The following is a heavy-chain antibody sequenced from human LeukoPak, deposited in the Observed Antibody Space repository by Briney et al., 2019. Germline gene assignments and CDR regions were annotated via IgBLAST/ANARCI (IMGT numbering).Heavy chain of an antibody. CDR3: AKYNIGWNFGS. Sequence: GGSLRLSCTASGLTLSTAWMSWVRQAAGKGLEWVGRIKSKTEGGTTDYAAPVKGRFTISIDDSKNTLYLQMNSLTTGDTAVYYCAKYNIGWNFGSWGQGTLVTVSS. J-gene: IGHJ4*02. D-gene: IGHD6-19*01. V-gene: IGHV3-15*01. CDR1: GLTLSTAW. CDR2: IKSKTEGGTT.